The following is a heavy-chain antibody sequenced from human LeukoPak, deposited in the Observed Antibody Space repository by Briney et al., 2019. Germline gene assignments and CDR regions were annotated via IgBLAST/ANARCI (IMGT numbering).Heavy chain of an antibody. J-gene: IGHJ4*02. V-gene: IGHV3-74*01. Sequence: GGSLRLSCAASEFTFSNYWMHWVRQAPGKGLVWVSWITGDGSSTRYAGSVKGRFTISRDNAKNTLYLQVNSLRAEDTAVYYCARLNWPYYFDYWGQGALVTVSS. CDR1: EFTFSNYW. D-gene: IGHD2-8*02. CDR3: ARLNWPYYFDY. CDR2: ITGDGSST.